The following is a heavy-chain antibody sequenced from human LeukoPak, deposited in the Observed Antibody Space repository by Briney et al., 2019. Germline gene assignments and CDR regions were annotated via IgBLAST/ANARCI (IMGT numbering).Heavy chain of an antibody. J-gene: IGHJ6*02. CDR3: ARVNYYDGSGYYPYYYGMDV. Sequence: PSETLSLTCTVSGASVSSGSYYWSWIRQPPGKGLEWIGYIYYSGSSNYNPSLKSRVTISLDTSKNQFSLKLSSVTAADTAVYYCARVNYYDGSGYYPYYYGMDVWGQGTTVTVSS. D-gene: IGHD3-22*01. CDR1: GASVSSGSYY. CDR2: IYYSGSS. V-gene: IGHV4-61*01.